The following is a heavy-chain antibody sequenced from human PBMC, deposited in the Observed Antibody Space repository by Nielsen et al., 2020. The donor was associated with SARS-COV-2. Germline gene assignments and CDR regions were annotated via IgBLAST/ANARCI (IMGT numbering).Heavy chain of an antibody. V-gene: IGHV3-20*01. CDR1: GFTFDDYG. CDR3: ARVDFGVANYYYYTMDV. Sequence: GESLKISCAASGFTFDDYGMTWVRQVPGKGLEWVSSIHWNGGSISYADSVKGRFAISRDNVRNSLYLQMNSLRAEDTALYHCARVDFGVANYYYYTMDVWGPGTTVTVS. J-gene: IGHJ6*02. D-gene: IGHD3-3*01. CDR2: IHWNGGSI.